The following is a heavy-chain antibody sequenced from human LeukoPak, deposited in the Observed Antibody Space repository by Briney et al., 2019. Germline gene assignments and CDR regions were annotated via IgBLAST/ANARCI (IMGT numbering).Heavy chain of an antibody. J-gene: IGHJ4*02. CDR1: GFIFSTYA. CDR3: ARESGRTWGYVDY. V-gene: IGHV3-23*01. CDR2: LRGSVGTS. D-gene: IGHD2-15*01. Sequence: GGSLTLSCAVSGFIFSTYAMTWVREAPGKGGVWVSTLRGSVGTSSFAGSGKVCFIISRDNSKNTLDLKMNRMRREDTAVYFCARESGRTWGYVDYWGQGTLVSVSS.